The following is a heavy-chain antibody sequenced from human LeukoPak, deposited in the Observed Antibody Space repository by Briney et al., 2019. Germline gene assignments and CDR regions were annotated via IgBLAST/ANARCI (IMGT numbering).Heavy chain of an antibody. CDR2: MKGDGSEI. D-gene: IGHD3-16*01. Sequence: KPGGSLRLSCAASGFTFSTYWMTWVRQAPGKGLEWVANMKGDGSEIHYVDSVKGRFTISRDNAKNSLYLQMNSLRAEDTAVYYCARPAYTAAYDLWGQGTMVTVSS. V-gene: IGHV3-7*01. CDR3: ARPAYTAAYDL. CDR1: GFTFSTYW. J-gene: IGHJ3*01.